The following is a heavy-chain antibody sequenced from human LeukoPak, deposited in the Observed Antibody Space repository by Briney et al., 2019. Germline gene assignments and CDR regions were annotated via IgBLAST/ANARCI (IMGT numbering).Heavy chain of an antibody. Sequence: PGGSLRLSCVASGFTFSDYFMSWIRQAPGKGLEWVAYISSTDGTTNYADSVKGRFTISRDSAEKSLYLEMNSLRAEDTAVYYCARWAGRFDFDYWGQGTLVTVSS. D-gene: IGHD6-19*01. CDR1: GFTFSDYF. CDR2: ISSTDGTT. CDR3: ARWAGRFDFDY. V-gene: IGHV3-11*01. J-gene: IGHJ4*02.